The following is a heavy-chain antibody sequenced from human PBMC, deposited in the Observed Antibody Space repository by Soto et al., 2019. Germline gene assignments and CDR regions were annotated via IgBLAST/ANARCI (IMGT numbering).Heavy chain of an antibody. CDR1: GFTFNTYW. CDR3: AREVRATFDP. D-gene: IGHD1-26*01. CDR2: IKQDGSET. V-gene: IGHV3-7*01. Sequence: GGSLRLSCAASGFTFNTYWMAWVRQAPGKGPEWVASIKQDGSETFYMDSVRGRFAISRDNAKNSLYLQMNSLRAEDMAVYYCAREVRATFDPWGQGTLVTVSS. J-gene: IGHJ5*02.